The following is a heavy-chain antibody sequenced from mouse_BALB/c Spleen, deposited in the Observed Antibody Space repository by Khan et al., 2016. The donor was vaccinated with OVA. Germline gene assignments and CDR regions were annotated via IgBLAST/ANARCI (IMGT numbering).Heavy chain of an antibody. J-gene: IGHJ4*01. V-gene: IGHV5-9-3*01. Sequence: EVELVESGGGLVKPGGSLKLSCAASGFTFSSYAMSWVRQIPEKRLEWVATISSGGTYTYYPDSVKGRFTISRDNVKNTLYLQMSSLRSEDTAMYYCARRYDGYYGGAMDYWGQGTSVTVSS. CDR3: ARRYDGYYGGAMDY. CDR1: GFTFSSYA. D-gene: IGHD2-3*01. CDR2: ISSGGTYT.